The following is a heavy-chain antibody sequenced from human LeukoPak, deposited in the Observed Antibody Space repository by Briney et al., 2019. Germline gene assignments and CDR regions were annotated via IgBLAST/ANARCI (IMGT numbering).Heavy chain of an antibody. V-gene: IGHV4-34*01. J-gene: IGHJ4*02. CDR1: GGSFSGYY. D-gene: IGHD3-10*01. CDR2: IGQSGGT. Sequence: SETLSLTCAVYGGSFSGYYWSWIRQSPGKGLEWIGEIGQSGGTNYNPSLKSRVTLTIDTSKNQFSLKLNSVTAADTAVYYCAINDGSGSYYKSDYWGQGALVTVSS. CDR3: AINDGSGSYYKSDY.